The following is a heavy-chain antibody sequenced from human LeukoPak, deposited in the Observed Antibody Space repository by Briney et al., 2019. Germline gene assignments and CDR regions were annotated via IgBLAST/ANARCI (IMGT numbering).Heavy chain of an antibody. D-gene: IGHD3-10*01. CDR2: INPSGGST. CDR3: ARNIWFGESNDAFDF. Sequence: GAAVEVSCKASGYTFTSYHMHWVRQPPGQGLEWMGIINPSGGSTSYAQKFQGRVTMTRDTSISTAYMELSRLRSDDTAVYYCARNIWFGESNDAFDFWGQGTMVTVSS. V-gene: IGHV1-46*01. J-gene: IGHJ3*01. CDR1: GYTFTSYH.